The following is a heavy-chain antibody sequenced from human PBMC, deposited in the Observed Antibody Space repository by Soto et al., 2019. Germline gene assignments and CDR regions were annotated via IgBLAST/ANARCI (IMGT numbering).Heavy chain of an antibody. CDR2: INHGGST. CDR1: GGSFSGYY. V-gene: IGHV4-34*01. J-gene: IGHJ6*03. CDR3: AGFTIFGVVISSFYMDV. Sequence: SETLSLTCAVYGGSFSGYYWSWIRQPPGKGLEWIGEINHGGSTNYNPSLKSRVTISVDTSKNQFSLKLSSVTAADTAVYYCAGFTIFGVVISSFYMDVWGQGTTVPVSS. D-gene: IGHD3-3*01.